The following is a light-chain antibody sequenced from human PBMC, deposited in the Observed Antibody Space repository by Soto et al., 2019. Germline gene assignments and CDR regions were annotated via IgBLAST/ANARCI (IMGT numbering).Light chain of an antibody. J-gene: IGLJ3*02. Sequence: QSALTQPASVSGSPGQSITISCTGTSSDVGGYMYVSWYQQHPHKAPKLMLYEVSNRPSGVSNRFSGSKSGNTASLTISGLQAEDEAHYYCSSYKGSSPLVFGGGTKLTVL. CDR1: SSDVGGYMY. CDR2: EVS. CDR3: SSYKGSSPLV. V-gene: IGLV2-14*01.